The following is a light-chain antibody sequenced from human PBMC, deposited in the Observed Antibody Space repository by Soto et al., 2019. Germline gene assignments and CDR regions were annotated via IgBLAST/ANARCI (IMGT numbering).Light chain of an antibody. Sequence: DIQMTQSPSFLSASVGDRVTITCWASQSISTFLNWYQQKPGKAPKLLIYGASTLQSAVPSRFTVSGSETDVTLTISSLQPEDFATYHCQQTYSNPWTFGQGTKVEIK. V-gene: IGKV1-39*01. CDR1: QSISTF. CDR3: QQTYSNPWT. CDR2: GAS. J-gene: IGKJ1*01.